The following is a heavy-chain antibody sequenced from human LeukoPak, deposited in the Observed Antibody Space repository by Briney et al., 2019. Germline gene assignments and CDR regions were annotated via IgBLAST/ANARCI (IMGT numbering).Heavy chain of an antibody. CDR1: GGSISITGYY. J-gene: IGHJ4*02. D-gene: IGHD5-12*01. CDR2: ISYSGPT. CDR3: ARRDIVATIDS. V-gene: IGHV4-39*01. Sequence: SETLSLTCTVSGGSISITGYYWAWIRQPPGKGLEWIGSISYSGPTFYNPSLKSRVTVSGDTSKNQFSLQLSSLTAADTAVYYCARRDIVATIDSWGQGTLVTVSS.